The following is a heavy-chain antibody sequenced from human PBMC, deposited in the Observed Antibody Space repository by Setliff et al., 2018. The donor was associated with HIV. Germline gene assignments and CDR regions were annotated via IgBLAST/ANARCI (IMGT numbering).Heavy chain of an antibody. J-gene: IGHJ2*01. CDR1: GGSISSGSYY. V-gene: IGHV4-61*09. CDR3: ARVGSGWYAPPEGVYWYFDL. D-gene: IGHD6-19*01. Sequence: KPSETLSLTCTVSGGSISSGSYYWNWIRQPAGKGLEWIGHLYTNGSTNYNPSLKSRVTISLDTSRNQFSLKLTSVTAADTAVYYCARVGSGWYAPPEGVYWYFDLWGRGSLVTVSS. CDR2: LYTNGST.